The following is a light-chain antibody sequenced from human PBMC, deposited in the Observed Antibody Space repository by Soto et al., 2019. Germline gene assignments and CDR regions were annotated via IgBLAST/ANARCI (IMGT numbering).Light chain of an antibody. J-gene: IGLJ1*01. CDR1: SSDVGGYNY. Sequence: QSALTQPPSASGSPGQSVTISCTGTSSDVGGYNYVSWYQQHPGKAPKLMIYEVSKRPSGVPDRFSGSKSGNTASLTVSGLQAEDEADYYSSSYAGSNNLVFGTGTKV. CDR3: SSYAGSNNLV. CDR2: EVS. V-gene: IGLV2-8*01.